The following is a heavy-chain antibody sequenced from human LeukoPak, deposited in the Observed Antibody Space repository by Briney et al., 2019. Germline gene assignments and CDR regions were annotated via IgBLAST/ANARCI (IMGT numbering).Heavy chain of an antibody. CDR2: VYPGDSDT. V-gene: IGHV5-51*01. J-gene: IGHJ4*02. Sequence: GESLKISCKGSGYDFSNYWIGWVRQMPGKGLEWMGIVYPGDSDTRYSPSFQGQVIISADKSISTVYLQWSGLKASDTAMYYCARQAYYYDRTGYGSVDYWGQGTLVTVSS. D-gene: IGHD3-22*01. CDR1: GYDFSNYW. CDR3: ARQAYYYDRTGYGSVDY.